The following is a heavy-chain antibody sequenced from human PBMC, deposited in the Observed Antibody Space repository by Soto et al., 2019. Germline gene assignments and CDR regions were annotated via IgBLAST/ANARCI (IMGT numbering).Heavy chain of an antibody. D-gene: IGHD6-19*01. V-gene: IGHV4-31*03. Sequence: PSETLSLTCTVSDDSIRNGGYYWSWIRQPPGKGLEWIGYIHNTGRTYYKPSLKSRLTISLDRSKQQVSLTLTSVTAADTAVYYCARDPGAGDYYYYGKDVWGPGTPVTVSS. CDR2: IHNTGRT. J-gene: IGHJ6*02. CDR1: DDSIRNGGYY. CDR3: ARDPGAGDYYYYGKDV.